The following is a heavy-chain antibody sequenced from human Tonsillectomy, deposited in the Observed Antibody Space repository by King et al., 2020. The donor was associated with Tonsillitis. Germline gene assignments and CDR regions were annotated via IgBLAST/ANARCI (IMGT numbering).Heavy chain of an antibody. J-gene: IGHJ4*02. Sequence: VQLVESGGGLVQPGGSLRLSCAASGFTFNNYWMTWVRQAPGKGREWVANIRQDGNEEFYLDSVKGRFTISRDNAKNSLYLQMNSLRAEDSAVYYCARGIQLWGHYWGQGTLVTVSS. CDR3: ARGIQLWGHY. D-gene: IGHD5-18*01. V-gene: IGHV3-7*04. CDR2: IRQDGNEE. CDR1: GFTFNNYW.